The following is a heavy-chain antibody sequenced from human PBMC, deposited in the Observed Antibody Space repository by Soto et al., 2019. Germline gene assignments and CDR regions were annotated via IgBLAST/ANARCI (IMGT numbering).Heavy chain of an antibody. CDR1: RFTFTSYA. CDR3: AKMVHGGYVSYFDS. V-gene: IGHV3-23*01. CDR2: ISGSGDKT. Sequence: PGGSLRLSCAASRFTFTSYAMSWVRQAPGKGLEWVATISGSGDKTNYADSVKGRFTISRDNPRNTLYVHMNSLRAEDTAVYYCAKMVHGGYVSYFDSWGQGTLVTVSS. J-gene: IGHJ4*02. D-gene: IGHD5-12*01.